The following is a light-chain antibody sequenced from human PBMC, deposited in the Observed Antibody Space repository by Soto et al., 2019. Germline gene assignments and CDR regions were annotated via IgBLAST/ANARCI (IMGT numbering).Light chain of an antibody. CDR2: WAS. CDR3: QQYYTTPYT. CDR1: QSVLYKSNNRNY. V-gene: IGKV4-1*01. J-gene: IGKJ2*01. Sequence: DIVMTQSPDSLAVSLGERATINCKSSQSVLYKSNNRNYLAWYHQKPGQPPKLLIYWASTRESGVPDRFSGSGSGTDFTLTISSLQDEDVAVYFCQQYYTTPYTFGQGTKLEIK.